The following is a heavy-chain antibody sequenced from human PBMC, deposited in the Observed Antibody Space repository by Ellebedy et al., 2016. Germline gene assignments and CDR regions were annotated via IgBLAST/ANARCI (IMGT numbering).Heavy chain of an antibody. J-gene: IGHJ4*02. D-gene: IGHD3-10*01. Sequence: SETLSLXXTVSGGSISSYYWSWIRQPPGKGLEWIGEINHSGSTKYNPSLKSRVTMSVDTSKIQFSLRLSSVTAADTAVYYCARGDGSGSLIDYWGQGALVTVSS. CDR3: ARGDGSGSLIDY. CDR2: INHSGST. CDR1: GGSISSYY. V-gene: IGHV4-34*01.